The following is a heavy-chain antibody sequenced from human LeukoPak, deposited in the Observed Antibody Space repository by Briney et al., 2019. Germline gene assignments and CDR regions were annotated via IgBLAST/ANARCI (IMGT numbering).Heavy chain of an antibody. J-gene: IGHJ4*02. V-gene: IGHV4-4*07. D-gene: IGHD3-10*01. Sequence: SETLSLTCTVSGGSISSYYWSWIRQPAGKGLEWIGRIYTSGSTNYNPSLKSRVTMSVDTSKNQFSLKLSSVTAADTAVYYCARGDVKRTVRGVSYYFDYWGQGTLVTVSS. CDR2: IYTSGST. CDR1: GGSISSYY. CDR3: ARGDVKRTVRGVSYYFDY.